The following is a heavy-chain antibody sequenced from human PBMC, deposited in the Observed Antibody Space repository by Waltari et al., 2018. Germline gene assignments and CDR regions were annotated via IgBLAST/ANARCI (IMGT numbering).Heavy chain of an antibody. Sequence: EVRLEESGGGLVQPGGSLRLSCAASVFAFSSDWMHWVRQASGKGLVWVSRIDDDGSGTTYADSVMGRFTISRDNAKNTVYLEMNSLRAEDTAVYYCSRSPAGYSRSDYWGQGTLVTVSS. CDR2: IDDDGSGT. V-gene: IGHV3-74*01. J-gene: IGHJ4*02. CDR3: SRSPAGYSRSDY. CDR1: VFAFSSDW. D-gene: IGHD5-18*01.